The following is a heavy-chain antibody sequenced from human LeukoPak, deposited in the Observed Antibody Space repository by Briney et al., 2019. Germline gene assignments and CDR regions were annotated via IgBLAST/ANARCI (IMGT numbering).Heavy chain of an antibody. J-gene: IGHJ4*02. D-gene: IGHD1-1*01. V-gene: IGHV4-34*01. CDR2: INHSGST. Sequence: SETLSLTCALYGGSFSDHYWSWIRQPPGKGLEWIGEINHSGSTHYNPSLKSRVTISVDTSKNQLSLKLSSVTAADTAVYYCARQLYFDSWGQGTLVTVSS. CDR3: ARQLYFDS. CDR1: GGSFSDHY.